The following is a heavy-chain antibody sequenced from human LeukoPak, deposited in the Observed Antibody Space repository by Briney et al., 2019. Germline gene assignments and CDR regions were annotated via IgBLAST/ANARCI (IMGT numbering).Heavy chain of an antibody. Sequence: SVKVSCKASGGTFSSYAISWVRQAPGQGLEWMGGIIPIFGTANYAQKCQGRVTITADESTSTAYMELSSLRSEDTAVYYCARGLPAAIVWNWFDPWGQGTLVTVSS. V-gene: IGHV1-69*01. CDR1: GGTFSSYA. CDR2: IIPIFGTA. J-gene: IGHJ5*02. D-gene: IGHD2-2*01. CDR3: ARGLPAAIVWNWFDP.